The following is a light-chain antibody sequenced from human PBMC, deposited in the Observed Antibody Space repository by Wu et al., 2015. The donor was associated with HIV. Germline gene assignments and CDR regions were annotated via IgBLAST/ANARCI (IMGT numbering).Light chain of an antibody. V-gene: IGKV1-12*01. CDR2: RAS. CDR3: QQGNSFPRT. Sequence: QMTPSPSSVSASVGDRVIITCRASHNIKSELGWYQQKPGEVPKLLIYRASSLEAGVPSRFSGSGSGTAFTLTINSLQPEDFAIYFCQQGNSFPRTFGQGRKWRSN. CDR1: HNIKSE. J-gene: IGKJ1*01.